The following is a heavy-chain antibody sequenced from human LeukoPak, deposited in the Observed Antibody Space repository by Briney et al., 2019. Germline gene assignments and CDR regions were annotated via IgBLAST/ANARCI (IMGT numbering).Heavy chain of an antibody. CDR1: GVTPCGYL. V-gene: IGHV3-7*01. CDR2: IKQDGSEK. Sequence: GGSPRLSCAPSGVTPCGYLMRSVRHGPGRRLERVSNIKQDGSEKYYAYSAKGAFSISRDKATSSLYLHMNSVRAQNTALYIAARDYKVGAWVFDYWGQGTLVTVSS. D-gene: IGHD1-26*01. J-gene: IGHJ4*02. CDR3: ARDYKVGAWVFDY.